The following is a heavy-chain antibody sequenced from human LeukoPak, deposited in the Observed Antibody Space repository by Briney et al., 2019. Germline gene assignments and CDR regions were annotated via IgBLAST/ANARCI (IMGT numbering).Heavy chain of an antibody. CDR2: IIPIFGTA. V-gene: IGHV1-69*13. CDR3: ARDLYGYPDY. D-gene: IGHD5-18*01. CDR1: GGTFSSYA. Sequence: ASVKVSCKASGGTFSSYAISWVRQAPGQGLEWIGGIIPIFGTANYAQKFQGRVTITADESTSTAYMELSSLRSEDTAVYYCARDLYGYPDYWGQGTLVTVSS. J-gene: IGHJ4*02.